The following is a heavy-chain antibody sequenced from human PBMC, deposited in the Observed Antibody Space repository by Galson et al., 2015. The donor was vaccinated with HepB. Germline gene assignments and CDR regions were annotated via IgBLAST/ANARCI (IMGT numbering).Heavy chain of an antibody. CDR2: ISWNSGSI. CDR1: GFTFDDYA. Sequence: SLRLSCAASGFTFDDYAMHWVRQAPGKGLEWVSGISWNSGSIGYADSVKGRFTISRDNAKNSLYLQMNSLRAEDTALYYCAKDLVMTTPYLMLSVDYWGQGTLVTVSS. D-gene: IGHD4-11*01. CDR3: AKDLVMTTPYLMLSVDY. J-gene: IGHJ4*02. V-gene: IGHV3-9*01.